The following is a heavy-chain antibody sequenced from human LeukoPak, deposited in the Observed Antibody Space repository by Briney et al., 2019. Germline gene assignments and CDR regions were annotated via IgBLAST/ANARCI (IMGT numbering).Heavy chain of an antibody. CDR3: ARGDSSGYYYFDY. CDR2: INHSGST. CDR1: GGSFSGYY. Sequence: SETLSLTCAVYGGSFSGYYWSWIRQPPGKGLEWTGEINHSGSTNYNPSLKSRVTISVDTSKNQFSLKLSSVTAADTAVYYCARGDSSGYYYFDYWGQGTLVTVSS. D-gene: IGHD3-22*01. V-gene: IGHV4-34*01. J-gene: IGHJ4*02.